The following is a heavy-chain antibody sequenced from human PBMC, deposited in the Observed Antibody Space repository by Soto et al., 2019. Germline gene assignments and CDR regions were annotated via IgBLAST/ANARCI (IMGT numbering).Heavy chain of an antibody. CDR3: ANGPVVGANYKYYDMDV. D-gene: IGHD1-26*01. Sequence: PSETLSLTCTVSGVSVSTNTQYWGWVRQAPGKGLEWVSTIGGTGGLVTYYADSVKGRFTISRDNSKNTLYLQMDNLRAEDTAHYFCANGPVVGANYKYYDMDVWGRGTTVTVSS. CDR2: IGGTGGLVT. V-gene: IGHV3-23*01. J-gene: IGHJ6*02. CDR1: GVSVSTNTQY.